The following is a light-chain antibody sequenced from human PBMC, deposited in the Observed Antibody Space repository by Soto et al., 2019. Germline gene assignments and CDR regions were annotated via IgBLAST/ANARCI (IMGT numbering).Light chain of an antibody. V-gene: IGLV2-11*01. CDR1: SSDVGGYNY. Sequence: QSVLTQPRSVSGSPGQSVTISCTGTSSDVGGYNYVSWYQQHPGKAPKLMIYDVTSRPSGVSNRFSGSKSGNTASLTISGLQAEDEADYYCNSYTSLFTVRAVFGTGTKVTVL. CDR2: DVT. J-gene: IGLJ1*01. CDR3: NSYTSLFTVRAV.